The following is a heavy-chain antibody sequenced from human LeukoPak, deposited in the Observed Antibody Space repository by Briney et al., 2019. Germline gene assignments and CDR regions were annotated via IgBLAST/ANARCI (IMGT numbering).Heavy chain of an antibody. D-gene: IGHD5-12*01. CDR1: GGSISSYY. V-gene: IGHV4-59*01. J-gene: IGHJ4*02. CDR2: IYYSGST. Sequence: SETLSLTCTVSGGSISSYYWSWLRQPPGKGLEWIGYIYYSGSTNYNPSLKSRVTISVDTSKNQFSLKLSSVTAADTAVYYCARNRVRKRGYSGYEQYYFDYWGQGTLVTVSS. CDR3: ARNRVRKRGYSGYEQYYFDY.